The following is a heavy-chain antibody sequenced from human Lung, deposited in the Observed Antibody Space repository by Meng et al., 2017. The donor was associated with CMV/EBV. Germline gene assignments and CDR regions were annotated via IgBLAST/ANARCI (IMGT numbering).Heavy chain of an antibody. CDR2: IYYSGST. Sequence: SETLSLXCTVSGGSISSYYWSWIRQPPGKGLEWIGYIYYSGSTNYNPSLKSRVTISVDTSKNQFSLKLSSVTAADTAVYYCARDLGYCSSTSCYYYYGMDVWGQGTXVTVYS. J-gene: IGHJ6*02. CDR1: GGSISSYY. D-gene: IGHD2-2*01. V-gene: IGHV4-59*01. CDR3: ARDLGYCSSTSCYYYYGMDV.